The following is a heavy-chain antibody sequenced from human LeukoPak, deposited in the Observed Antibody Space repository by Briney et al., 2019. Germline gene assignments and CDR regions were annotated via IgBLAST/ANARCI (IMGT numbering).Heavy chain of an antibody. D-gene: IGHD3-10*01. CDR1: GGSISSSNW. CDR3: ARSYYGSGSYYSPYYYYYYMDV. J-gene: IGHJ6*03. Sequence: SETLSLTCAVSGGSISSSNWWSWVRQPPGKGLEWIGEIYHSGSTNYNPSLKIRVTISVDTSKNQFSLKLSSVTAADTAVYYCARSYYGSGSYYSPYYYYYYMDVWGKGTTVTVSS. CDR2: IYHSGST. V-gene: IGHV4-4*02.